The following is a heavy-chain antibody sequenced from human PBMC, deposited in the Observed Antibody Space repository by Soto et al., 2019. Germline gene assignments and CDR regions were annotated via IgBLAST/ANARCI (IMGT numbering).Heavy chain of an antibody. V-gene: IGHV1-18*01. CDR2: ISAHNGNT. CDR1: GYGFTTYG. Sequence: QVHLVQSGAEVKKPGASVKVSGKGSGYGFTTYGITWVRQAPGQGLEWMAWISAHNGNTNYAQKLQGRVTVTRDTSTSTAYIELRSLRSDDTAVYYCARGRYGDYWGQGALVNVSS. J-gene: IGHJ4*02. D-gene: IGHD1-1*01. CDR3: ARGRYGDY.